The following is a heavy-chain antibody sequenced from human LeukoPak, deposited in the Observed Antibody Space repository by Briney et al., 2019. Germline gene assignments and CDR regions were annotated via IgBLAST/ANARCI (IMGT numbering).Heavy chain of an antibody. V-gene: IGHV3-23*01. CDR2: ITGSSDTT. CDR1: GFTFNTYA. J-gene: IGHJ6*02. CDR3: AKANWGGDYYFYYGLDV. Sequence: PGGSLRLSCAASGFTFNTYAMSWVRQAPGKGLEWGAVITGSSDTTYYADSVKGRFTISRDSSKNTLYLQMNSLRADDTAVYYCAKANWGGDYYFYYGLDVWGQGTTVTVSS. D-gene: IGHD7-27*01.